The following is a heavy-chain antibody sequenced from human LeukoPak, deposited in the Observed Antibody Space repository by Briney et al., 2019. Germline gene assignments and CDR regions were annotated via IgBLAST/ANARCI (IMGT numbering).Heavy chain of an antibody. V-gene: IGHV3-43*02. J-gene: IGHJ4*02. CDR3: ARDRPFTYYDSTGVHDY. CDR2: LSGDGGGT. Sequence: GGSLRLSCAASGFRFDDYPMHWVRHAPGRGLEGVSLLSGDGGGTYYNDSVKGRFTTSRENSKNSLFLQMNNLRTEDTALYFCARDRPFTYYDSTGVHDYWGQGTLVTVSS. D-gene: IGHD3-22*01. CDR1: GFRFDDYP.